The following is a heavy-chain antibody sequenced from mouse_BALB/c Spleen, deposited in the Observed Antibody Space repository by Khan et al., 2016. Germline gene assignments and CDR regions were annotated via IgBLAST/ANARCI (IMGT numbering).Heavy chain of an antibody. CDR2: ILPVSGYT. CDR1: GYTLSSYW. CDR3: ASGINTATFDY. J-gene: IGHJ2*01. V-gene: IGHV1-9*01. D-gene: IGHD1-2*01. Sequence: QVQLQQSGAELMKPGASVKISCKATGYTLSSYWIEWVKQRPGHGLEWIGEILPVSGYTNYNEKFRGKATFTADTSSNIAYMQLSSLTSEDSAVYYCASGINTATFDYWGQGTTLTVSS.